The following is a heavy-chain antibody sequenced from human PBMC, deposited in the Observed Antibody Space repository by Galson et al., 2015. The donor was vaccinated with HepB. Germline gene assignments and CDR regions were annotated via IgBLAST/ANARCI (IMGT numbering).Heavy chain of an antibody. D-gene: IGHD3-22*01. Sequence: PLRLYCAASGCTLSSHAMTCVRQAPGKGLEWVSAISGSGSGTYYADSVTGRFTISRDISKNTLYLQMNSLRAEDTAVYYCARADDYYYDSSGYFDYWGQGTLVTVSS. V-gene: IGHV3-23*01. CDR1: GCTLSSHA. CDR3: ARADDYYYDSSGYFDY. J-gene: IGHJ4*02. CDR2: ISGSGSGT.